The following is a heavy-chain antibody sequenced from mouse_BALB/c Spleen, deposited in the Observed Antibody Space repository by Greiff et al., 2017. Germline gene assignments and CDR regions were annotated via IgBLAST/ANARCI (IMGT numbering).Heavy chain of an antibody. Sequence: EVKLVESGGGLVKPGGSLKLSCAASGFTFSSYTMSWVRQTPEKRLEWVATISSGGSYTYYPDSVKGRFTISRDNAKNTLYLQMSSLKSEDTAMYYCTRGRYYGSSGDYWGQGTTLTVSS. V-gene: IGHV5-6-4*01. CDR3: TRGRYYGSSGDY. J-gene: IGHJ2*01. CDR1: GFTFSSYT. D-gene: IGHD1-1*01. CDR2: ISSGGSYT.